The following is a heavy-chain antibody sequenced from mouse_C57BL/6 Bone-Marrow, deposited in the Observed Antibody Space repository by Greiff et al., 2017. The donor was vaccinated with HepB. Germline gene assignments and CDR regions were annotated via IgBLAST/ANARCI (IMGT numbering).Heavy chain of an antibody. CDR3: ARGGVVKRAWFAY. CDR1: GFNIKNTY. CDR2: IDPANGNT. J-gene: IGHJ3*01. V-gene: IGHV14-3*01. D-gene: IGHD1-1*01. Sequence: VTLKVSVAELVRPGASVKLSCTASGFNIKNTYMHWVKQRPEQGLEWIGRIDPANGNTKYAPKFQGKATITADTSSNTAYLQLSSLTSEDTAIYYCARGGVVKRAWFAYWGQGTLVTVSA.